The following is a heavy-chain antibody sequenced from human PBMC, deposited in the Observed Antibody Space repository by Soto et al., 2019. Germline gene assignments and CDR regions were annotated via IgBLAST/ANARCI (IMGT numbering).Heavy chain of an antibody. J-gene: IGHJ3*02. CDR3: ARGPRITIFGVVIMQAFDI. CDR1: GGSFSGYY. CDR2: INHSGST. V-gene: IGHV4-34*01. D-gene: IGHD3-3*01. Sequence: VQLQQWGAGLLKPSETLSLTCAVYGGSFSGYYWSWIRQPPGKGLEWIGEINHSGSTNYNPSLKSRVTISVDTSKNQFSLKLSSVTAADTAVYYCARGPRITIFGVVIMQAFDIWGQGTMVTVSS.